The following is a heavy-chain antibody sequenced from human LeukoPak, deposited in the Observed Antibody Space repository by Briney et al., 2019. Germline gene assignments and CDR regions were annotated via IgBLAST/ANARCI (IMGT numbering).Heavy chain of an antibody. CDR1: GYTFTIYG. CDR3: ARDISGYSYGPIDY. D-gene: IGHD5-18*01. J-gene: IGHJ4*02. CDR2: ISVYNGNT. V-gene: IGHV1-18*01. Sequence: SVKLSYNASGYTFTIYGISWVRQAPGHALEWMGWISVYNGNTNYAQKLQRRSTITTDTSTSTAYMELRGLRSDDTAVYYCARDISGYSYGPIDYWGQGTLVTVSS.